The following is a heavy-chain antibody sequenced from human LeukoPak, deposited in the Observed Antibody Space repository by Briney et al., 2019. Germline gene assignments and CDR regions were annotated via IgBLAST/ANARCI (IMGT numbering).Heavy chain of an antibody. J-gene: IGHJ6*03. D-gene: IGHD2-8*01. Sequence: SETLSLTCTVSGGSISSYYWSWIRQPPGKGLEWIGYIYTSGSTNYNPSLKSRVTISVDTSKNQFSLKLSSVTAADTALYYCASSPPYDYYMDVWGKGTTVTVSS. CDR2: IYTSGST. CDR1: GGSISSYY. V-gene: IGHV4-4*09. CDR3: ASSPPYDYYMDV.